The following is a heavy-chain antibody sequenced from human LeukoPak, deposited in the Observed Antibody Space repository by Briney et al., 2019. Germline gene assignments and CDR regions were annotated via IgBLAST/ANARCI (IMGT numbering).Heavy chain of an antibody. J-gene: IGHJ4*02. CDR2: INSDGSST. CDR1: RFTISNYW. D-gene: IGHD1-26*01. V-gene: IGHV3-74*01. CDR3: ARAPPLVGAVPWVDF. Sequence: PGGSLRLSCAASRFTISNYWMHWVRQAPGKGLVWVSRINSDGSSTSYADSVKGRFTISRDNAKNSLYLQMNSLRADDTAVYHCARAPPLVGAVPWVDFWGQGNLVTVSA.